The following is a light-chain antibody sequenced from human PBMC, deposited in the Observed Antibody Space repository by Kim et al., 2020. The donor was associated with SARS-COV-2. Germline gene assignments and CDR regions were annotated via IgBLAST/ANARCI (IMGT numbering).Light chain of an antibody. V-gene: IGKV1-5*01. CDR3: QQYNSYPLT. CDR1: QSISNW. CDR2: DAS. Sequence: IQMTQSPSTLSASVGDRVTITCRASQSISNWLAWYQQKPGKAPKLLIYDASSLGSGVPSRISGSGSGTEFTLAISSLQSDDFATYYCQQYNSYPLTFGGGTKVDIK. J-gene: IGKJ4*01.